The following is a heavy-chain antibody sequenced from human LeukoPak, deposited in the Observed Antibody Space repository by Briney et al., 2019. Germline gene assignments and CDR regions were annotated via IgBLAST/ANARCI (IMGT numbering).Heavy chain of an antibody. V-gene: IGHV1-2*02. CDR1: GYTFTSYG. Sequence: ASVKVSCKASGYTFTSYGISWVRQAPGQGLEWMGWINPNSGGTNYAQKFQGRVTMTRDTSISTAYMELSRLRSDDTAVYCCARDGGYYDSSGFVDYWGQGTLVTVSS. CDR3: ARDGGYYDSSGFVDY. CDR2: INPNSGGT. J-gene: IGHJ4*02. D-gene: IGHD3-22*01.